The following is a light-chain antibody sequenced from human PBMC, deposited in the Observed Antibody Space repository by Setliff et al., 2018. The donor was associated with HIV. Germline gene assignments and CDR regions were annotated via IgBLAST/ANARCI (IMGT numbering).Light chain of an antibody. Sequence: QSALTQPASVSGSPGQSITISCTGTSSDVGGYSYVSWYQQHPGKAPKLIIYEVTNRPSGVSNRFSGSKSGNTAPLTISGLQAEDEADYYCSSYAITNTLPFGTGTKGTVL. CDR3: SSYAITNTLP. CDR1: SSDVGGYSY. J-gene: IGLJ1*01. V-gene: IGLV2-14*01. CDR2: EVT.